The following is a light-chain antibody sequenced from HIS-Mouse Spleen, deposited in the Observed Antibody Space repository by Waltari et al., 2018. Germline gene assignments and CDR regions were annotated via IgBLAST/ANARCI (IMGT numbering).Light chain of an antibody. V-gene: IGKV2-28*01. Sequence: DLVMTQSPLSLPVTPGEPASISCRSSQSLLHSNGYNYLDWYLQKPGQSPQLLIYLGYNRACGVPERFSGSGSGTDFTLKISRVEAEDVGVYYGMQALQTPRTFGQGTKVEIK. CDR1: QSLLHSNGYNY. CDR2: LGY. CDR3: MQALQTPRT. J-gene: IGKJ1*01.